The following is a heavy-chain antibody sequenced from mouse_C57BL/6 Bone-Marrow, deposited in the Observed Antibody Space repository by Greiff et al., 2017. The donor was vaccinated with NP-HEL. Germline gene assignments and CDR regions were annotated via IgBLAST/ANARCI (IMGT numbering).Heavy chain of an antibody. Sequence: EVKLVESGGGLVKPGGSLKLSCAASGFTFSDYGMHWVRQAPEKGLEWVAYIRRGSSTIYYADTVKGRFTISRDNAKNTLFLQLTSLRSEDTAMYYCAISYYDYFDYWGQGTTLTVSS. V-gene: IGHV5-17*01. J-gene: IGHJ2*01. D-gene: IGHD2-4*01. CDR3: AISYYDYFDY. CDR2: IRRGSSTI. CDR1: GFTFSDYG.